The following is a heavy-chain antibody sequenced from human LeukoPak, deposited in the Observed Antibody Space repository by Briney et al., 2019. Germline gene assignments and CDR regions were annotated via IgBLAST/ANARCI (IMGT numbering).Heavy chain of an antibody. D-gene: IGHD4-17*01. V-gene: IGHV3-21*04. CDR3: AKLLNDYGDYYFDS. Sequence: GGSLRLSCAASGFTFSSYSMNWVRQAPGKGLEWVSSISSSSTYIYYIDSVKGRFTISRDNSKNSLYLQMNSLRADDTAAYYCAKLLNDYGDYYFDSWGQGTLVTVSS. CDR1: GFTFSSYS. J-gene: IGHJ4*02. CDR2: ISSSSTYI.